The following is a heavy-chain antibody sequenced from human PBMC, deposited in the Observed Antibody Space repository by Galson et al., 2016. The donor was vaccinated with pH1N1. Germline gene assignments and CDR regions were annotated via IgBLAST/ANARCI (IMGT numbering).Heavy chain of an antibody. CDR3: ARDPGRPRLFYMDV. Sequence: SLRLSCAASGFTFTAYSMNWVRQAPGKGLEWVASITSNSFHIYYTDSVRGRFTISRDNAKNSLYLHMNSLSAEDTAVYYCARDPGRPRLFYMDVWGKGTTVTV. D-gene: IGHD1-26*01. J-gene: IGHJ6*03. CDR2: ITSNSFHI. V-gene: IGHV3-21*01. CDR1: GFTFTAYS.